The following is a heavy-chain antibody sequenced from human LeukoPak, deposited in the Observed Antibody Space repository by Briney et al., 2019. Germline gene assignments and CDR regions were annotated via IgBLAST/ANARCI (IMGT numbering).Heavy chain of an antibody. CDR2: TYYRSKWYN. J-gene: IGHJ4*02. Sequence: SQTLSLTCAISGDSVSSNSAAWNWIRPSPSRGLEWLGRTYYRSKWYNDYAVSVKRRITINPDTSKSQSSLQLNSVTPEDTAVYYCVRLVGATLDYWGQGTLVTVSS. D-gene: IGHD1-26*01. CDR1: GDSVSSNSAA. CDR3: VRLVGATLDY. V-gene: IGHV6-1*01.